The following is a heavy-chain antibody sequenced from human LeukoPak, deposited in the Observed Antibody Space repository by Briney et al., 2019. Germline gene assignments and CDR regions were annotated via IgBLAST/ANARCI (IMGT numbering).Heavy chain of an antibody. Sequence: GESLKISCKVSGYSFTSYCIGWVRQMPGKGLEWMGIIYPGDSGPTYSPSLQGQVTISVDKSINTAYQQWSSLQASDTAMYYCGMSGDRVPLQDDVFDVWGQGTMVTVST. J-gene: IGHJ3*01. CDR2: IYPGDSGP. D-gene: IGHD1-26*01. CDR1: GYSFTSYC. CDR3: GMSGDRVPLQDDVFDV. V-gene: IGHV5-51*01.